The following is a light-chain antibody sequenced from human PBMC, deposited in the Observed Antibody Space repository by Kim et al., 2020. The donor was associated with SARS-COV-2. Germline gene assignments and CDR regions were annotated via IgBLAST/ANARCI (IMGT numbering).Light chain of an antibody. CDR2: RNN. Sequence: QSVLTQSPSASGTPGQSVTISCSGSSSNIGGIYVYWYQHLPGTAPKLLLYRNNQRPSGVPDRFSGXKSGTSASLAISGLRPEDDAEYYCATWDDRLIGWVXGGGTQLTVL. CDR3: ATWDDRLIGWV. J-gene: IGLJ3*02. CDR1: SSNIGGIY. V-gene: IGLV1-47*01.